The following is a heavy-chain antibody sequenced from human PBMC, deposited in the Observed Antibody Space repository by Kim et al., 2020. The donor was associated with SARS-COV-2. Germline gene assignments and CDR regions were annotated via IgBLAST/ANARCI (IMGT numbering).Heavy chain of an antibody. D-gene: IGHD6-13*01. J-gene: IGHJ6*02. CDR2: INAYNGNT. Sequence: ASVKVSCKASGYTFTSYGISWVRQAPGQGLEWMGCINAYNGNTNYAQKLQGRVTMTTDTSTSTAYMELRSLRSDDTAVYYCASWVLGSSSWTHYYYDGMDVWGQGTTVTVSS. V-gene: IGHV1-18*01. CDR3: ASWVLGSSSWTHYYYDGMDV. CDR1: GYTFTSYG.